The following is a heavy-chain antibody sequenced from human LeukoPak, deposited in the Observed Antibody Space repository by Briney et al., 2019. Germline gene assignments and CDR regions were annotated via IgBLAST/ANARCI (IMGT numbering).Heavy chain of an antibody. J-gene: IGHJ6*02. CDR3: ARERNYYGMDV. Sequence: GGSLRLSCAASGFTFSSYAMSWVRQAPGKGLEWVSAISGSGGSIYYADSVKGRFTISRDNAKNSLYLQMNSLRAEDTAVYYCARERNYYGMDVWGQGTTVTVSS. CDR1: GFTFSSYA. CDR2: ISGSGGSI. V-gene: IGHV3-23*01.